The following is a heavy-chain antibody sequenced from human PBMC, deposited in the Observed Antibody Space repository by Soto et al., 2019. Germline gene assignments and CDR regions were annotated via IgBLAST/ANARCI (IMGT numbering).Heavy chain of an antibody. V-gene: IGHV4-39*01. Sequence: PSETLSLTCAVSGGSISGSYYYWGWLRQSPGRGPEWIGSVFYTGFTSYTPSLESRVPVSVDTSKNQFSLKVSAVTAADTAVYYSTRRYNWNDYYFDAWGQGTLVTVSS. CDR2: VFYTGFT. CDR1: GGSISGSYYY. CDR3: TRRYNWNDYYFDA. D-gene: IGHD1-20*01. J-gene: IGHJ5*02.